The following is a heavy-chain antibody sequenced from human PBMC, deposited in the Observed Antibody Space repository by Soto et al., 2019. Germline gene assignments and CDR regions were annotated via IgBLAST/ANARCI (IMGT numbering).Heavy chain of an antibody. V-gene: IGHV3-23*01. CDR2: ISGSGSST. Sequence: HPGGSLRLSCAASGFTFSNYALSWVRQAPGKGLEWVSAISGSGSSTYYAASVKGRVTISRDNSRNTLYLQMNNLGAEDTAVYYCATRGLVIIPASIISWFDPWGQGTLVTVSS. CDR3: ATRGLVIIPASIISWFDP. CDR1: GFTFSNYA. D-gene: IGHD3-9*01. J-gene: IGHJ5*02.